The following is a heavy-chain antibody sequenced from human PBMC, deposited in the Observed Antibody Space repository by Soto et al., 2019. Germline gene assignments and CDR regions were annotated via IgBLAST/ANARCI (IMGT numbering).Heavy chain of an antibody. D-gene: IGHD6-19*01. CDR2: FDPEDGET. J-gene: IGHJ1*01. CDR3: ATDPSGWYLAEYFQH. Sequence: GASVKVSCKVSGYTLTELSMHWVRQAPGKGLEWMGGFDPEDGETIYAQKFQGRVTMTEDTSTDTAYMELSSLRSEDTAVYYCATDPSGWYLAEYFQHWGQGTLVTVS. CDR1: GYTLTELS. V-gene: IGHV1-24*01.